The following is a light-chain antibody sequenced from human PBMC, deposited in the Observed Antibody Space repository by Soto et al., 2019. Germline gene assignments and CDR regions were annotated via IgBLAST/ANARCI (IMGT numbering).Light chain of an antibody. J-gene: IGKJ4*01. CDR1: QTVRNNY. CDR2: DAS. CDR3: QQFSSHPHT. V-gene: IGKV3-20*01. Sequence: EYELTQSPGTLSLSPGERATLSCRASQTVRNNYLAWYQQKPGQAPRLLIYDASSRATGIPDRFSGGGSGTDFTLTISRLEPEDFAVYYCQQFSSHPHTFGGGTKVDIK.